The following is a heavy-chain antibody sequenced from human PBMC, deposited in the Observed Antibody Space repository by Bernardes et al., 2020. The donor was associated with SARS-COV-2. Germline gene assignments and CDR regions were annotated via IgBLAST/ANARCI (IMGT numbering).Heavy chain of an antibody. CDR1: GGSISGSVYY. V-gene: IGHV4-39*01. J-gene: IGHJ5*02. D-gene: IGHD3-16*01. Sequence: SETLSLTCSVSGGSISGSVYYWGWLRQPPGKGLEWIGSIYYSGDTYSNPSLKRRVTISVDTSKNQFSLRLTSVTAADTAVYYCVRHLGEGQVVGWIDPGGQGTLVTVSS. CDR3: VRHLGEGQVVGWIDP. CDR2: IYYSGDT.